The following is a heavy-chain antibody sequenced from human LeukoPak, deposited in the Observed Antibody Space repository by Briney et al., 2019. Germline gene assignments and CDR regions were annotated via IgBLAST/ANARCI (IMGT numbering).Heavy chain of an antibody. V-gene: IGHV4-34*01. CDR1: GGSFSGYY. D-gene: IGHD1-26*01. CDR3: ARTQSQSGSYRYYFGY. Sequence: SETLSLTCAVYGGSFSGYYWSWIRQPPGKGLEWIGEINHSGGTNYNPSLKSRVTMSVDPSKNQFSLKLNSVTAADTAVYYCARTQSQSGSYRYYFGYWGQGTLVTVSS. J-gene: IGHJ4*02. CDR2: INHSGGT.